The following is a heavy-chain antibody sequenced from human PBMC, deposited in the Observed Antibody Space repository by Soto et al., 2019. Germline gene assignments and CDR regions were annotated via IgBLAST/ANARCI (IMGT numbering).Heavy chain of an antibody. CDR3: ARGNMIVVDHYYYGMDV. V-gene: IGHV1-18*01. CDR2: ISAYNGNT. CDR1: GYTFTSYG. Sequence: GASVKVSCKASGYTFTSYGISWVRQAPGQGLEWMGWISAYNGNTNYAQKLQGRVTMTTDTSTSTAYMELRSLRSDDTAVYYCARGNMIVVDHYYYGMDVWGQGTTVTVSS. J-gene: IGHJ6*02. D-gene: IGHD3-22*01.